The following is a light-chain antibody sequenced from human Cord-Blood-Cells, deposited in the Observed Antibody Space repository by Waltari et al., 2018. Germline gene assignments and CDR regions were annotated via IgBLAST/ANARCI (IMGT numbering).Light chain of an antibody. Sequence: DIQMTHSASSMSASLGEXXXXTCRASQSISSYLNWYQQKPGKAPKLVIYAESSLQSGVPSRFSGSGSETDFTLSISILQSEYFSTFYCQQSYSTPYTFGQGTKLEIK. V-gene: IGKV1-39*01. CDR2: AES. CDR1: QSISSY. J-gene: IGKJ2*01. CDR3: QQSYSTPYT.